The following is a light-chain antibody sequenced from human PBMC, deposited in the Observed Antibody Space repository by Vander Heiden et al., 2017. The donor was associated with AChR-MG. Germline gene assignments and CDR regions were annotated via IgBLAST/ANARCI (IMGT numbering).Light chain of an antibody. CDR3: QEWSSSIVV. J-gene: IGLJ3*02. CDR2: GER. V-gene: IGLV3-1*01. CDR1: TVGHTY. Sequence: SYALTQPPSVSVPPGQTTSINCSGDTVGHTYISWYQQRPGQSPVMFIDGERTRPSGIPVRVSGSNSANTVTLTSSGTQAMDESYYYCQEWSSSIVVFGGGTKLTVL.